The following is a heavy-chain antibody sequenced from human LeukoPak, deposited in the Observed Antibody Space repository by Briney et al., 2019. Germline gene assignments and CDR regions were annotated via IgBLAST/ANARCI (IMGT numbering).Heavy chain of an antibody. D-gene: IGHD6-13*01. Sequence: GGSLRLSCAASGFTFDDYAMRWVRQAPGKGLEWVSLISWDGGSTYYADSVKGRFTISRDNSKNSLYLQMNSLRAEDTALYYCAKDLYSSPYYYGMDVWGQGTTVTVSS. CDR1: GFTFDDYA. J-gene: IGHJ6*02. V-gene: IGHV3-43D*03. CDR3: AKDLYSSPYYYGMDV. CDR2: ISWDGGST.